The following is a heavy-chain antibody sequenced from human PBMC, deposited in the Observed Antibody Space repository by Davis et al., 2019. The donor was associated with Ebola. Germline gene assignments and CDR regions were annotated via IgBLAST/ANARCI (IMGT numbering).Heavy chain of an antibody. V-gene: IGHV3-30*03. Sequence: GESLKISCAASGFTFSSCGMHWVRQAPGKGLEWVAVISYDGSNKYYADSVKGRFTISRDNSKNTLYLQMNSLRAEDTAVYYCARVLMVRGTHGMDVWGQGTTVTVSS. CDR2: ISYDGSNK. CDR3: ARVLMVRGTHGMDV. CDR1: GFTFSSCG. D-gene: IGHD3-10*01. J-gene: IGHJ6*02.